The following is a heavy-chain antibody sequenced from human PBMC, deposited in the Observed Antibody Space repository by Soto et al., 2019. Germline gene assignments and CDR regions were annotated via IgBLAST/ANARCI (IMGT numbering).Heavy chain of an antibody. V-gene: IGHV3-23*01. J-gene: IGHJ4*02. CDR3: AKASIAVAGNYYYFDY. Sequence: EVQLLESGGGLVQPGGSLRLSCAASGFTFSSYAMSWVRQAPGKGLEWVSVISGSGGSTYYADSVKGRFTISRDNSKNTLYLQMNSLRAEDTAVYYCAKASIAVAGNYYYFDYWGQGTLVTVSS. CDR1: GFTFSSYA. D-gene: IGHD6-19*01. CDR2: ISGSGGST.